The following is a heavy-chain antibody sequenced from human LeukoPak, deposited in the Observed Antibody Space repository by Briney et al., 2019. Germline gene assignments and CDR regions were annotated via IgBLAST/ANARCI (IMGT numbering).Heavy chain of an antibody. D-gene: IGHD3-10*01. V-gene: IGHV3-66*01. CDR2: IYSGGST. CDR1: GFTVSSNY. J-gene: IGHJ6*03. CDR3: ARDSPYYYGSGSATYYMDV. Sequence: GGSLRLSCAASGFTVSSNYVSWVRQAPGKGLEWVSVIYSGGSTYYADSVKGRFTISRDNSKNTLYLQMNSLRAEDTAVYYCARDSPYYYGSGSATYYMDVWGKGTTVTISS.